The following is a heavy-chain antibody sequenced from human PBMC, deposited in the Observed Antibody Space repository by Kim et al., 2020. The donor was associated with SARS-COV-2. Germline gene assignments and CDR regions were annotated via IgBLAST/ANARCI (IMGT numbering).Heavy chain of an antibody. Sequence: GGSLRLSCAASGFTFSSYEMNWVRQAPGKGLEWVSYIGSSGGSIYYADSVKGRFTISRDNAKNSLYLQMNSLKAEDTAVYYCAREYSSSFADAFDIWGQGTMVTVSS. J-gene: IGHJ3*02. CDR3: AREYSSSFADAFDI. CDR2: IGSSGGSI. V-gene: IGHV3-48*03. CDR1: GFTFSSYE. D-gene: IGHD6-6*01.